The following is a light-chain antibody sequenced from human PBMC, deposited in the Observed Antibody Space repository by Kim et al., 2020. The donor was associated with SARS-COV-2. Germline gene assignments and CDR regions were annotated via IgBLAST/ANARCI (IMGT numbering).Light chain of an antibody. CDR1: QSVSSN. Sequence: EIVMTQSPATLSVSPGERATLSCRASQSVSSNLAWYQQKPGQAPRLLIYGASTRATGIPARFSGSGSGTEFTLTISSLQSEDFAVYYCQQYNNWRRGTFGQETKVDIK. CDR2: GAS. J-gene: IGKJ1*01. CDR3: QQYNNWRRGT. V-gene: IGKV3-15*01.